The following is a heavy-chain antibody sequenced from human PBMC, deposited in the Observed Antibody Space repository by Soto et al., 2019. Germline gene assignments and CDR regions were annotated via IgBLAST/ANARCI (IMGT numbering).Heavy chain of an antibody. V-gene: IGHV4-59*08. Sequence: SETLSLTCTVSGGYTSSYYWSWIRQPPGKGLEWIGYIYYSGSTNYNPSLKSRVTISVDTSKNQFSLKLSSVTAADTAVYYCARRYGGNLDYWGQGTLVT. CDR3: ARRYGGNLDY. J-gene: IGHJ4*02. CDR1: GGYTSSYY. D-gene: IGHD1-26*01. CDR2: IYYSGST.